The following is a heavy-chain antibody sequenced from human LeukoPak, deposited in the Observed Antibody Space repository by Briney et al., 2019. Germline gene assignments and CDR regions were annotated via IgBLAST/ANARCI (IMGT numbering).Heavy chain of an antibody. D-gene: IGHD3-10*01. V-gene: IGHV3-21*01. CDR1: GFTFSSYS. Sequence: GGSLRLSCAASGFTFSSYSMNWVRQAPGKGVEWVSSISSSSSYIYYADSVKGRFTISRDNAKNSLYLQMNSLRAEDTAVYYCARSLGTMVRGVGVNWGQGTLVTVSS. J-gene: IGHJ4*02. CDR2: ISSSSSYI. CDR3: ARSLGTMVRGVGVN.